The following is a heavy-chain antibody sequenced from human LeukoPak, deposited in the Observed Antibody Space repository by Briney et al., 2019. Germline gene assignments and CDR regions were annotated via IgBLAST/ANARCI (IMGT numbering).Heavy chain of an antibody. J-gene: IGHJ1*01. Sequence: SQTLSLTCTVSGGSISSGGYYWSWIRQHPGKGLEWIGYIYYSGSTYYNPSLKSRVTISVDTSKNQFSLKLSSVTAADTAVYYCARDYCSSTSCYGYFQHWGQGTLVTVSS. D-gene: IGHD2-2*01. CDR3: ARDYCSSTSCYGYFQH. CDR2: IYYSGST. CDR1: GGSISSGGYY. V-gene: IGHV4-31*03.